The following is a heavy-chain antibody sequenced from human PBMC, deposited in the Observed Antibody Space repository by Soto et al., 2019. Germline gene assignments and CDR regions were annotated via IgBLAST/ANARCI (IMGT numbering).Heavy chain of an antibody. Sequence: ASVKVSCKASGGTFSSYAISWVRQAPGQGLEWMGGIIPIFGTANYAQKFQGRVTITADKSTSTAYMELSSLKASDTAMYYCARFAWNFYKTGDVWGQGTTVTVSS. CDR3: ARFAWNFYKTGDV. J-gene: IGHJ6*02. CDR2: IIPIFGTA. CDR1: GGTFSSYA. D-gene: IGHD3-10*01. V-gene: IGHV1-69*06.